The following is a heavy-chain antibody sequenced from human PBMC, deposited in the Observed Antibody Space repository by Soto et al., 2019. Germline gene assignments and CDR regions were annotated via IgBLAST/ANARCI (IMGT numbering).Heavy chain of an antibody. CDR1: GGTFSSYA. CDR2: IIPIFGTA. CDR3: ARISSLNRGGYGTYWFDP. Sequence: GASVKVSCKASGGTFSSYAISWVRQAPGQGLEWMGGIIPIFGTANYAQKFQGRVTITADESTSTAYMELSSLRSEDTAVYYCARISSLNRGGYGTYWFDPWGQGTLVTVSS. V-gene: IGHV1-69*13. D-gene: IGHD5-12*01. J-gene: IGHJ5*02.